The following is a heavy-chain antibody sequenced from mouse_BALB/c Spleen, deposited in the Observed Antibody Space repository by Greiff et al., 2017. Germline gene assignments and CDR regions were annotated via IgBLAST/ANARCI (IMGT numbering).Heavy chain of an antibody. CDR3: ARTYGSSYDAMDY. CDR1: GFTFSSFG. V-gene: IGHV5-17*02. D-gene: IGHD1-1*01. Sequence: EVKLVESGGGLVQPGGSRKLSCAASGFTFSSFGMHWVRQAPEKGLEWVAYINSGSSTIYYADTVKGRFTISRDNPKNTLFLQMTSLRSEDTAMYYCARTYGSSYDAMDYWGQGTSVTVSS. J-gene: IGHJ4*01. CDR2: INSGSSTI.